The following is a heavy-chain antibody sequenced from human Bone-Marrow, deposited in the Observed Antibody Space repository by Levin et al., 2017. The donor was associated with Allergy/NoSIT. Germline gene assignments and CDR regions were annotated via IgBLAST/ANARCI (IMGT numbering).Heavy chain of an antibody. V-gene: IGHV3-11*01. CDR1: GFIFSFYY. CDR3: ARVVLTPSDY. J-gene: IGHJ4*02. Sequence: GGSLRLSCSASGFIFSFYYMAWIRQSPGKGLEWVAYINSDGNTLYYRDSVKGRFTISRDNAKNSLFLQMNSLRPDDTAVYYCARVVLTPSDYWGQGTLVTVSS. CDR2: INSDGNTL.